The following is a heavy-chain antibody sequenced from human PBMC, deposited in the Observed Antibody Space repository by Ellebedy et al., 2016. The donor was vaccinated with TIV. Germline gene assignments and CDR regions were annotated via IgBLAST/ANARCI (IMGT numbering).Heavy chain of an antibody. CDR3: ARDSSSSQSNS. J-gene: IGHJ4*02. V-gene: IGHV1-69*04. CDR1: GGTFSTYG. Sequence: AASVKVSCKASGGTFSTYGINWVRQAPGQGLEWMGKFIPILGMTNYAQKFQGRVTITADKSSTTAYMELSSLRSEDTAVYYCARDSSSSQSNSWGQGTLVTVSS. CDR2: FIPILGMT. D-gene: IGHD6-6*01.